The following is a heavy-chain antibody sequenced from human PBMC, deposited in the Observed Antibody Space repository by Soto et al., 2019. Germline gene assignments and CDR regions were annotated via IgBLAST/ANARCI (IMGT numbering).Heavy chain of an antibody. CDR1: GFTFRTYG. J-gene: IGHJ4*02. CDR2: IWYDASNK. Sequence: VQLVESGGGVVQPGRSLRLSCAASGFTFRTYGMYWVRQAPGKGLEWVAVIWYDASNKHYADSVKGRFTISRDNSENRLYLQMNSLRAEDTAVYYCARGRVDGGELDLWGQGTLVTVSS. V-gene: IGHV3-33*01. D-gene: IGHD1-26*01. CDR3: ARGRVDGGELDL.